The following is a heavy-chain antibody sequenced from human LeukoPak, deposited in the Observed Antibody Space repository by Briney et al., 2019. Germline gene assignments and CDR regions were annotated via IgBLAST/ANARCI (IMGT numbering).Heavy chain of an antibody. J-gene: IGHJ4*02. CDR2: IRNKPNGYTT. CDR3: ARVPIAAAGTGDY. D-gene: IGHD6-13*01. Sequence: GGSLRLSCAASGFTFSDHYMDWVRQAPGKGLEWVGRIRNKPNGYTTEYAASVKGRFTISRDDSKNSLYLQMNSLKTEDTAVYYCARVPIAAAGTGDYWGQGTLVTVSS. CDR1: GFTFSDHY. V-gene: IGHV3-72*01.